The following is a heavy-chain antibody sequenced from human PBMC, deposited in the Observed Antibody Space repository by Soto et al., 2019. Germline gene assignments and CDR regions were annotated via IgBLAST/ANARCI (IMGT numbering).Heavy chain of an antibody. V-gene: IGHV3-30*18. CDR2: ISYDGSNK. D-gene: IGHD6-19*01. CDR3: AKCTSGWYSGYFDY. J-gene: IGHJ4*02. Sequence: PGGSLRLSCAASGFTFSSYGMHWVRQAPGKGLEWVAVISYDGSNKYYADSVKGRFTISRDNSKNTLYLQMSSLRAEDTAVYYCAKCTSGWYSGYFDYWGQGTLVTV. CDR1: GFTFSSYG.